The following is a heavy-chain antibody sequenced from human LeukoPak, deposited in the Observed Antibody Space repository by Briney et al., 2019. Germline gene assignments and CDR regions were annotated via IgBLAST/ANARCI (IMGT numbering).Heavy chain of an antibody. V-gene: IGHV3-48*02. CDR3: ARGRDLYYYYYGMDV. CDR2: ISSSSSTI. Sequence: GGSLRLSCAASGFTFSSYSMNWVRQAPGKGLEWVSYISSSSSTIYYADSVKGRFTISRDSAKNSLYLQMNSLRDEDTAVYYCARGRDLYYYYYGMDVWGQGTTVTVSS. J-gene: IGHJ6*02. CDR1: GFTFSSYS.